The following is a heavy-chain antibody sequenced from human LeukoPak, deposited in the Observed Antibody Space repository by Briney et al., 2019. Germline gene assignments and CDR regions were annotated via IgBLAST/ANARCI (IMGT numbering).Heavy chain of an antibody. V-gene: IGHV4-38-2*01. D-gene: IGHD2-15*01. CDR3: AGTRRYCSGGSCYNWFDP. CDR2: IYHSGST. J-gene: IGHJ5*02. Sequence: PSETLSLTCAVSGYSISSGYYWGWIRQPPGKGLEWIGSIYHSGSTYYNPSLKSRVTITVDTSKNQCSLKLRSVTAADTAVYYCAGTRRYCSGGSCYNWFDPWGQGTLVTVSS. CDR1: GYSISSGYY.